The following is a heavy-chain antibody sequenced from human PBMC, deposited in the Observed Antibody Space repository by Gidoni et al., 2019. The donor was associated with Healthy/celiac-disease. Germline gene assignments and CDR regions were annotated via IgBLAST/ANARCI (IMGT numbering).Heavy chain of an antibody. D-gene: IGHD3-22*01. CDR1: RFPFSSEG. Sequence: QVQLVESGGGVGPTGSSLRHYGAAARFPFSSEGMTGVRHAPGKGLEWVAVIWYDGSNKYYADSVKDRFTITRDNSKNTLYLQMNSLRAEGTAVYSGARVAGAGSSGFRPLHDAFDIWGQGTMVTVSS. V-gene: IGHV3-33*01. CDR3: ARVAGAGSSGFRPLHDAFDI. J-gene: IGHJ3*02. CDR2: IWYDGSNK.